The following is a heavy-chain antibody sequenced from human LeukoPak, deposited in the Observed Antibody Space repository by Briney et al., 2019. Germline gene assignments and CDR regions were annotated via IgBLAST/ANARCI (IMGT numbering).Heavy chain of an antibody. Sequence: SETLSLTCTVSGGSISSYYWSWIRQPPGKGLEWIGYIYYSGSTNYNPSLKSRVTISVDTSKNQFSLKLSSVTAADTAVYYCARAAGYCSGGSCFWDAFDIWGQGTMVTVSS. CDR2: IYYSGST. V-gene: IGHV4-59*01. J-gene: IGHJ3*02. CDR1: GGSISSYY. D-gene: IGHD2-15*01. CDR3: ARAAGYCSGGSCFWDAFDI.